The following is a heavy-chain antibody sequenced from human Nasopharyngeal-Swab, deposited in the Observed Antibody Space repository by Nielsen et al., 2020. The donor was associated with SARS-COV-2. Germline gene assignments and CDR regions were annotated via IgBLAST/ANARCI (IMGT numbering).Heavy chain of an antibody. CDR3: AKVIRGTTVTTAYFDY. CDR2: ISGSGGST. J-gene: IGHJ4*02. CDR1: GFTFSSYA. Sequence: GGSLRLSCAASGFTFSSYAMSWVRQAPGKGLEWVSAISGSGGSTYYADSVKGRFTISRDNSKNTLYLQMNSLRAEDTAVYYCAKVIRGTTVTTAYFDYWGQGTLVTVSS. D-gene: IGHD4-17*01. V-gene: IGHV3-23*01.